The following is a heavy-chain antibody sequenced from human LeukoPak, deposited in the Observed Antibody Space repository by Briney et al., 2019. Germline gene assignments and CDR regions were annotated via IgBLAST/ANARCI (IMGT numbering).Heavy chain of an antibody. CDR2: IYHSGST. Sequence: PSETLSLTCTVSGYSISSGYYWGWIRQPPGKGLEWIGSIYHSGSTYYNPSLKSRVTISVDRSKNQFSLKLSSVTAADTAVYYCARALAHCGGDCPPSYFDYWGQGTLVTVSS. V-gene: IGHV4-38-2*02. J-gene: IGHJ4*02. D-gene: IGHD2-21*02. CDR3: ARALAHCGGDCPPSYFDY. CDR1: GYSISSGYY.